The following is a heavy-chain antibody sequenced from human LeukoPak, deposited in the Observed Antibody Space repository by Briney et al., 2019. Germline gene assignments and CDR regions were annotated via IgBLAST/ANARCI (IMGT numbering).Heavy chain of an antibody. Sequence: PSETLSLTCTVPGGSISGSGYSCGWVRQAPGKGLERIGSIYHSGTTYYTPYLKSRVTISVDTSRNQFSVRLSSVTAADTAVYYCARRPYYFGSWGQGTLVTASS. V-gene: IGHV4-39*07. J-gene: IGHJ4*02. CDR3: ARRPYYFGS. CDR1: GGSISGSGYS. CDR2: IYHSGTT.